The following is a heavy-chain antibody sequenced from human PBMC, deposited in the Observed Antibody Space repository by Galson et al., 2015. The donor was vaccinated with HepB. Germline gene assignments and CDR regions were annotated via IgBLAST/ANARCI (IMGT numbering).Heavy chain of an antibody. J-gene: IGHJ3*02. Sequence: SLRLSCAASGFTFMSYGMHWVRQAPGKGLECVSVISCDGSKKYYADSVRGRFTISRDNSKNTVYLQMNSLRTEDTAVFYCAKDRGAWWIDAFDIWGQGTMVTVSS. D-gene: IGHD2-15*01. CDR2: ISCDGSKK. CDR1: GFTFMSYG. CDR3: AKDRGAWWIDAFDI. V-gene: IGHV3-30*18.